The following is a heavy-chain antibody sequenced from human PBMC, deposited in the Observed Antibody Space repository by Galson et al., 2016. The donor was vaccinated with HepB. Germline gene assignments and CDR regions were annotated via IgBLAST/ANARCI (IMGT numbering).Heavy chain of an antibody. Sequence: QSGAEVKKPGESLKISCKGSGYSFTSFWIAWVRQMPGKGLEWMGIIYPGDSDTRYSPSFQGQVTISADKSIDTAYLQWSSLKASDTAMYYCARSLYYDFWSGQKGRFDPWGQGTLVTVSS. D-gene: IGHD3-3*01. V-gene: IGHV5-51*01. CDR1: GYSFTSFW. J-gene: IGHJ5*02. CDR2: IYPGDSDT. CDR3: ARSLYYDFWSGQKGRFDP.